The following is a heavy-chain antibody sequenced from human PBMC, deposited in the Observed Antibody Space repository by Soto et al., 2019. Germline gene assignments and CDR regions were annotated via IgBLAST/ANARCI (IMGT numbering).Heavy chain of an antibody. CDR2: IKYSGTT. J-gene: IGHJ3*02. Sequence: PSETRCLSSTGSVGSISSSRCHWGWLRQPPGKGLEWIASIKYSGTTFYNPSLKSRVTLSVDTSKNQFALKLSSVTAAETAVYYCARHGITGSYHDAFDIWGQWRMVT. V-gene: IGHV4-39*01. D-gene: IGHD1-26*01. CDR1: VGSISSSRCH. CDR3: ARHGITGSYHDAFDI.